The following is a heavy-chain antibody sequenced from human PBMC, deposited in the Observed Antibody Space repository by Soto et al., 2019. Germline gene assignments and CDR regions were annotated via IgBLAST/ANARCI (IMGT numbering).Heavy chain of an antibody. D-gene: IGHD2-21*02. J-gene: IGHJ3*02. V-gene: IGHV3-53*04. CDR3: ARGGGYCGGDYYSDAFDI. Sequence: GGSLRLSCAASGFTVSSNYMSWVRQAPGKGLEWVSVIYSAGSTYYADSVKGRFTISRHNSKNTLYLQMNSLRAEDTAVYYCARGGGYCGGDYYSDAFDIWGQGTMVTVSS. CDR1: GFTVSSNY. CDR2: IYSAGST.